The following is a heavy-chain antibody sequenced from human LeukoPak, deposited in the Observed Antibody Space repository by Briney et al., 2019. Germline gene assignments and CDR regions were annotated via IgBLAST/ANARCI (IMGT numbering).Heavy chain of an antibody. V-gene: IGHV4-59*01. D-gene: IGHD3-22*01. J-gene: IGHJ4*02. Sequence: SETLSLTCTVSGGSISSYYWSWIRQPPGKGLEWIGYIYYSGSTNYNPSLKSRVTISVDTSKNQFSLKLSSVTAADTAVYYCARYQAGYYDSSGYYYGYFDYWGQGALVTASS. CDR3: ARYQAGYYDSSGYYYGYFDY. CDR2: IYYSGST. CDR1: GGSISSYY.